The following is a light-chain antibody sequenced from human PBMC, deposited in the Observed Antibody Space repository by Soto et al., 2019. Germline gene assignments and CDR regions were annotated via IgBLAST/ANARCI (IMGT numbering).Light chain of an antibody. Sequence: EVVLTQSPGTLSLSPGERATLSCRASQTVSLSYLAWYQQKPGQAPSLLIYGAFTRATGIPARFSGTGSGTEFTLTISSLQSEDFALYYCQQYNDWPLTFGQGTKVDIK. CDR3: QQYNDWPLT. CDR2: GAF. CDR1: QTVSLSY. J-gene: IGKJ1*01. V-gene: IGKV3-15*01.